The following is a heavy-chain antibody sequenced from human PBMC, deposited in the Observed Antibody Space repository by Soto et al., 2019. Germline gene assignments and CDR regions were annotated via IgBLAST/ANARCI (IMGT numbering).Heavy chain of an antibody. CDR3: AKDTATAITSYYFYDMDV. J-gene: IGHJ6*02. CDR2: ISYDGRNK. V-gene: IGHV3-30*18. Sequence: QMQLVESGGGVVQPGRSLRVSCEASGFIFNTYGMHWVRQAPCKGLEWVAIISYDGRNKYYADSVRGRFTISRDNSKNTLHLQMNSLRGVDTAVYYCAKDTATAITSYYFYDMDVWGQGTTVTVSS. D-gene: IGHD5-12*01. CDR1: GFIFNTYG.